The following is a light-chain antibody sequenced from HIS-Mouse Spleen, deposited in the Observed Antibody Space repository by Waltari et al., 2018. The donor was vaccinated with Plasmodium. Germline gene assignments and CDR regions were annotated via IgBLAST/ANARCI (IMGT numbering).Light chain of an antibody. J-gene: IGKJ5*01. CDR1: QGISSA. CDR3: QQFNSYPPP. CDR2: DAS. Sequence: AIQLTQSPSSLSASVGDRVTITFRASQGISSALAWYQQKPGKAPKLLIYDASSLESGVPSRFSGSGSGTDFTLTISSLQPEDFATYYCQQFNSYPPPFGQGTRLEIK. V-gene: IGKV1-13*02.